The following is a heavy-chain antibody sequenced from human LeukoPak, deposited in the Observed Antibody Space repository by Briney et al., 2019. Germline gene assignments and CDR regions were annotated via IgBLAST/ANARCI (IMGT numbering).Heavy chain of an antibody. CDR1: GFTVRGNY. D-gene: IGHD3-3*01. CDR2: IKQDGSEK. Sequence: GGSLRLSCAASGFTVRGNYMSWVRQAPGKGLEWVANIKQDGSEKYYVDSVKGRFTISRDNAKNSLYLQMNSLRAEDTAVYYCARVTDYDFWSGYSYYYYYYMDVWGKGTTVTVSS. V-gene: IGHV3-7*01. CDR3: ARVTDYDFWSGYSYYYYYYMDV. J-gene: IGHJ6*03.